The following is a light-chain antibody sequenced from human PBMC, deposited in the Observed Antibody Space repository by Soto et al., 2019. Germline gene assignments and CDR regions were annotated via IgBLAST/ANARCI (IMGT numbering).Light chain of an antibody. CDR2: DAS. CDR1: QAINNS. J-gene: IGKJ4*01. V-gene: IGKV1-33*01. Sequence: DIQITQSLSSLSASVGDRVTITCQANQAINNSLNWYQQRPGEAPKLLIYDASILEAGVPSRFSGSGFGTTFTLTISSLQPEDFATYYCQQFDNLPLTLGGGTKVELK. CDR3: QQFDNLPLT.